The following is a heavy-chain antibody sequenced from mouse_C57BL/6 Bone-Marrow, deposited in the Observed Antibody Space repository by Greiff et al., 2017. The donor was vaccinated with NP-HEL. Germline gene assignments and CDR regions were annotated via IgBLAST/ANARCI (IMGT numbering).Heavy chain of an antibody. D-gene: IGHD2-4*01. CDR2: IDPEDGDT. CDR1: GFNIKDYY. V-gene: IGHV14-1*01. J-gene: IGHJ3*01. Sequence: VQLQQSGAELVRPGASVKLSCTASGFNIKDYYMHWVKQRPEQGLEWIGRIDPEDGDTEYAPKFQGKATMTADTSSNTAYLQLSSLTSEDTAVYYCTPFYYDYAEFAYWGQGTLVTVSA. CDR3: TPFYYDYAEFAY.